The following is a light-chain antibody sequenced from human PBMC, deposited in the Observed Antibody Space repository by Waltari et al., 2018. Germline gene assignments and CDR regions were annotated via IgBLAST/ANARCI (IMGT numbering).Light chain of an antibody. CDR2: AGT. CDR3: SSYTRGTSPVV. V-gene: IGLV2-23*01. Sequence: QSALTQPASVSGSPGQSITISCTGTSSDVGNYNLVSWYQQYPGKAPKLIIYAGTKRPSGVSNRFSGSKSGNTASLTISGLQAEDEAEFYCSSYTRGTSPVVFGGGTTLTVL. CDR1: SSDVGNYNL. J-gene: IGLJ2*01.